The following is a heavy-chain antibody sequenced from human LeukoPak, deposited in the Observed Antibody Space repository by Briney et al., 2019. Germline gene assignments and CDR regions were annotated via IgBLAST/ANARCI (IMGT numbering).Heavy chain of an antibody. CDR1: GASLSETS. Sequence: ASVKVSCKVSGASLSETSIHWVRQAPGQWLEWMGGFDPEDGESIFAQRFQGRSSMTEDTSTDTAYMDLRSLRPEDTAVYYCATADKWEPLDYWGQGTLVTVSS. CDR2: FDPEDGES. J-gene: IGHJ4*02. V-gene: IGHV1-24*01. D-gene: IGHD1-26*01. CDR3: ATADKWEPLDY.